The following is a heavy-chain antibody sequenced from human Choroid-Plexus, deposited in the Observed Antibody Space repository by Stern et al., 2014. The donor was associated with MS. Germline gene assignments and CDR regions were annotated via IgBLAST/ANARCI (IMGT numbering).Heavy chain of an antibody. J-gene: IGHJ5*02. CDR2: VSYDGSNK. Sequence: GESGGGVVQPGRPLRLSCVASGFTFGSCAMHWVRQAPGKGLEWVAGVSYDGSNKYYADSVKGRFTISRDNSQNTLYMQMSSLRPEDAAVYYCAKDRQYLTYFFDHWGQGSLVTVSS. CDR1: GFTFGSCA. D-gene: IGHD2/OR15-2a*01. V-gene: IGHV3-30*18. CDR3: AKDRQYLTYFFDH.